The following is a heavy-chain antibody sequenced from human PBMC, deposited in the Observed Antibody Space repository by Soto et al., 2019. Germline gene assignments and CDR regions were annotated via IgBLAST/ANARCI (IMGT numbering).Heavy chain of an antibody. V-gene: IGHV4-39*01. Sequence: SETLSLTCTVSGGSISSSSYYWGWISQPPGKGLEWIGSIYYSGSTYYNPSLKSRVTISVDTSKNQFSLKLSSVTAADTAVYYCARQGGYSYGYGRYYFDYWGQGTLVTVSS. CDR2: IYYSGST. CDR1: GGSISSSSYY. D-gene: IGHD5-18*01. J-gene: IGHJ4*02. CDR3: ARQGGYSYGYGRYYFDY.